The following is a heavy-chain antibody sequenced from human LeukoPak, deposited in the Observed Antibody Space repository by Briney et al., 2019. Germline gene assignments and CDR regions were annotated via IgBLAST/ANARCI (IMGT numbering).Heavy chain of an antibody. CDR2: MYTGGTT. Sequence: GGSLRLSCAASGFTFNVYGIHWVRQAPGKGLEWVSVMYTGGTTYYADSVKGRFTISREYSKNTLYLQMNSLSAEDTAVYYCARDRSGYDYTAFDIWGQGTMVIVS. J-gene: IGHJ3*02. CDR3: ARDRSGYDYTAFDI. D-gene: IGHD5-12*01. CDR1: GFTFNVYG. V-gene: IGHV3-NL1*01.